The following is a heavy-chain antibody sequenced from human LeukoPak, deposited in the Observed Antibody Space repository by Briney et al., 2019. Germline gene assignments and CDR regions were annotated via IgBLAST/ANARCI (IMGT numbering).Heavy chain of an antibody. J-gene: IGHJ6*02. D-gene: IGHD2-2*01. CDR1: GASISSYY. V-gene: IGHV4-59*08. CDR3: ARHSCSSSSCYYHYGMDV. Sequence: SDTLSLTCTVSGASISSYYWRWIRQPPGKGLEWIGYIYYSGSTNYNPSLKSRVTISVDTSKNQFSLKLSSVTAADTAVYYCARHSCSSSSCYYHYGMDVWGQGTTVTVSS. CDR2: IYYSGST.